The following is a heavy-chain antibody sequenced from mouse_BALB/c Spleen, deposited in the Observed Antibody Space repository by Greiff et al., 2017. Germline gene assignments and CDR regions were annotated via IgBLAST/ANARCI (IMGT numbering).Heavy chain of an antibody. V-gene: IGHV5-17*02. J-gene: IGHJ3*01. CDR3: ARGEYGNSFAY. CDR1: GFTFSSFG. Sequence: EVQLVESGGGLVQPGGSRKLSCAASGFTFSSFGMHWVRQAPEKGLEWVAYISSGSSTIYYADTVKGRFTISRDNPKNTLFLQMTSLRSEDTAMYYCARGEYGNSFAYWGQGTLVTVSA. CDR2: ISSGSSTI. D-gene: IGHD2-10*02.